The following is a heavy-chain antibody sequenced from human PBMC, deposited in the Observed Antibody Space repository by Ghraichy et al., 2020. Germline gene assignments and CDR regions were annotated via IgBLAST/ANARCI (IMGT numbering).Heavy chain of an antibody. D-gene: IGHD2-2*01. Sequence: ASVKVSCKASGYTFTNHGINWVRQAPGQGLEWMGWISAYNGDTKYAQNLQGRVTMTTDTSTSTAYMDLRSLRSDDTAVYFCARLSVVPAAKSDYWGQGTLVTVSS. V-gene: IGHV1-18*04. J-gene: IGHJ4*02. CDR1: GYTFTNHG. CDR3: ARLSVVPAAKSDY. CDR2: ISAYNGDT.